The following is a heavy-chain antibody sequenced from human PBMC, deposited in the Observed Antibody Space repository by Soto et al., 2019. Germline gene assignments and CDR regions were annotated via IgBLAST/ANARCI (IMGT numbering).Heavy chain of an antibody. V-gene: IGHV3-21*01. CDR2: ISSSSSCI. D-gene: IGHD3-3*01. J-gene: IGHJ6*02. CDR3: ARDRKDDFWSGYPRNYYGMDV. CDR1: GFTFSSYS. Sequence: GGSLRLSCAASGFTFSSYSMNWVRQAPGKGLEWVSSISSSSSCIYYADSVKGRFTISRDNAKNSLYLQMNSLRAEDTAVYYCARDRKDDFWSGYPRNYYGMDVWGQGTTVTVSS.